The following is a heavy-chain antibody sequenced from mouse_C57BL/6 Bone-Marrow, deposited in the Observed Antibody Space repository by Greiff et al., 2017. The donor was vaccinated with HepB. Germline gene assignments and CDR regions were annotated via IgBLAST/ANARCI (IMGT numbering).Heavy chain of an antibody. J-gene: IGHJ4*01. CDR1: GYTFTDYN. Sequence: VQLQQSGPELVKPGASVKIPCKASGYTFTDYNMDWVKQSHGKSLEWIGDINPNNGGTIYNQKFKGKATLTVDKSSSTAYMELRSRTSEDTAVYYCARRRGGGLYAMDYWGQGTSVTVSS. CDR3: ARRRGGGLYAMDY. CDR2: INPNNGGT. V-gene: IGHV1-18*01.